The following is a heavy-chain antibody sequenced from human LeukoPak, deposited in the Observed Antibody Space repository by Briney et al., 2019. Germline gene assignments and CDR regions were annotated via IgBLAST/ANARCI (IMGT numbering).Heavy chain of an antibody. D-gene: IGHD1-1*01. Sequence: KTSETLSLTCTVSGGSISSYYWNWIRQPPGKGLERIGCIYYSGSTNYNPSLKSRVTISVDTSKNQFSLKLSSVTAADTAVYYCARDPKRRAFDIWGQGTMVTVSS. J-gene: IGHJ3*02. CDR3: ARDPKRRAFDI. CDR1: GGSISSYY. V-gene: IGHV4-59*01. CDR2: IYYSGST.